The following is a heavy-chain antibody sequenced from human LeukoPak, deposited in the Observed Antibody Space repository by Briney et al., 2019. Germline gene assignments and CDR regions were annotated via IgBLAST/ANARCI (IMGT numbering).Heavy chain of an antibody. V-gene: IGHV3-53*01. CDR3: ARAYGSGYYYYYYMDV. J-gene: IGHJ6*03. CDR2: IYSGGST. CDR1: GFTVSSNY. D-gene: IGHD3-10*01. Sequence: PGGSLRLSCAASGFTVSSNYMSWVRQAPGKGLEWVSVIYSGGSTYYADSVKGRFTISRDNSKNTLYLQMNSLRAEDTAVYYCARAYGSGYYYYYYMDVWGKGTTVTVSS.